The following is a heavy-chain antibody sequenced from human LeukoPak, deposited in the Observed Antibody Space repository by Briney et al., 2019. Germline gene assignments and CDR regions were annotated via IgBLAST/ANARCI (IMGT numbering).Heavy chain of an antibody. CDR3: ARDHVAYSLY. J-gene: IGHJ4*02. CDR1: GFTFSSYS. Sequence: PAGGSLRLSCAASGFTFSSYSMNWVRQAPGKGLEWVSYISSSGSTIYYADSVKGRFTMSRDNAKNSLYLQMNSLRAEDTAVYYCARDHVAYSLYWGQGTLVTVSS. CDR2: ISSSGSTI. V-gene: IGHV3-48*04. D-gene: IGHD2-21*01.